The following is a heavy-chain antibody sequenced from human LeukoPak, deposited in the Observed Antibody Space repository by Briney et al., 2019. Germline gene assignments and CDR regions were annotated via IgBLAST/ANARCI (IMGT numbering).Heavy chain of an antibody. J-gene: IGHJ4*02. CDR3: ATIRGGSSGWYSPSFFY. D-gene: IGHD6-19*01. Sequence: GGSLRLSCAASGFTFSSYGMHWVRQAPGKGLEWVAVIWYDGSNKYYADSVKGRFTISRDNSKNTLYLQMNSLRAEDTAVYYCATIRGGSSGWYSPSFFYWGQGTLVTVSS. V-gene: IGHV3-33*01. CDR2: IWYDGSNK. CDR1: GFTFSSYG.